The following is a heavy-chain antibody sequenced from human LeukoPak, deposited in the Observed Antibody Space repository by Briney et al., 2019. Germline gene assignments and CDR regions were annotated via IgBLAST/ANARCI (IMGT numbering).Heavy chain of an antibody. J-gene: IGHJ4*02. V-gene: IGHV4-61*02. CDR3: AREQGMVRGDHRRVFDY. CDR1: GGSISSGSYY. CDR2: IYTSGST. D-gene: IGHD3-10*01. Sequence: PSETLSLTCTVSGGSISSGSYYWSWIRQPAGKGLEWIGRIYTSGSTNYNPSLKSRVTISVDTSKNQFSLKLSSVTAADTAVYYCAREQGMVRGDHRRVFDYWGQGTLVTVSS.